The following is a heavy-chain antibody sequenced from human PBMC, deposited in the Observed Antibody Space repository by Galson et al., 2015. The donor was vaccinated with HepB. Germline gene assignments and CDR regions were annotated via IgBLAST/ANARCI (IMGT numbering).Heavy chain of an antibody. CDR1: GFTFSSYE. CDR2: ISSSGSTI. D-gene: IGHD3-22*01. CDR3: ARKHHDSSGSSPTFDY. V-gene: IGHV3-48*03. Sequence: LRLSCAASGFTFSSYEMNWVRQAPGKGLEWVSYISSSGSTIYYADSVKGRFTISRDNAKNSLYLQMNSLRAEDTAVYYCARKHHDSSGSSPTFDYWGQGTLVTVSS. J-gene: IGHJ4*02.